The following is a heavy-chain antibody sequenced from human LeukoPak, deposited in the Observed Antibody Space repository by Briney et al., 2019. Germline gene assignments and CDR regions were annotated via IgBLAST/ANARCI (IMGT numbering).Heavy chain of an antibody. CDR2: INSNSGDT. V-gene: IGHV1-2*02. Sequence: ASVKVSCKASGYTFTGYYMHWVRQAPGQGLEWMGWINSNSGDTNYAQKFQGRVTMTRDTSISTAYMELSRLRSDDTAVYYRARKPHYDLLTGYALGYLDLWGRGTLLTVSS. J-gene: IGHJ2*01. CDR3: ARKPHYDLLTGYALGYLDL. CDR1: GYTFTGYY. D-gene: IGHD3-9*01.